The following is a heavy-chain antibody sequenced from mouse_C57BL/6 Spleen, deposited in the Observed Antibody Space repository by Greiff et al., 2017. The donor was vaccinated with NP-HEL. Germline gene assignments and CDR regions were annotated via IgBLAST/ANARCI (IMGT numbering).Heavy chain of an antibody. CDR1: GYTFTDYE. CDR2: IDPETGGT. J-gene: IGHJ4*01. CDR3: TRRADWEAMDY. Sequence: QVQLQQSGAELVRPGASVTLSCKASGYTFTDYEMHWVKQTPVHGLEWIGAIDPETGGTAYNQKFKGKAILTADKSSSTAYMELRSLTSEDSAVYYCTRRADWEAMDYWGQGTSVTVSS. D-gene: IGHD4-1*01. V-gene: IGHV1-15*01.